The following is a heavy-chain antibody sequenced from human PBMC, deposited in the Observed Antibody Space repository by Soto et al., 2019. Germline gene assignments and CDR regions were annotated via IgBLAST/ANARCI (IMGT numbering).Heavy chain of an antibody. Sequence: QVQLQESVPGLVKPSQPLSLTCTVSGGSISSGGYYWSWIRQHPGKGLEWIGYIYYSGSTYYNPSLKSRVTISVDTSKNQFSLKLSSVPAADTAVYYCARVGGGDWSPVGRHAFDIWGQGTMVTVSS. CDR3: ARVGGGDWSPVGRHAFDI. V-gene: IGHV4-31*03. D-gene: IGHD2-21*02. CDR1: GGSISSGGYY. CDR2: IYYSGST. J-gene: IGHJ3*02.